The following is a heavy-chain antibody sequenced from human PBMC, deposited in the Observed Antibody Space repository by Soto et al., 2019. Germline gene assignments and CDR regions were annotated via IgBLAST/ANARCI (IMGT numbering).Heavy chain of an antibody. CDR2: ISWNSGSI. CDR1: GFTFDDYA. CDR3: AKDISCSSTSCYLFSVEYYYYGMDV. Sequence: PGGSLRLSCAASGFTFDDYAMHWVRQAPGKGLEWVSGISWNSGSIGYADSVKGRFTISRDNAKNSLYLQMNSLRAEDTALYYCAKDISCSSTSCYLFSVEYYYYGMDVWGQGTTVTVSS. D-gene: IGHD2-2*01. V-gene: IGHV3-9*01. J-gene: IGHJ6*02.